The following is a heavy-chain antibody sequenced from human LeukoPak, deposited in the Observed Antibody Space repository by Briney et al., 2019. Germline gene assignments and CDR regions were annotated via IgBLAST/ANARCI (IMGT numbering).Heavy chain of an antibody. CDR3: ARWSRSMDV. V-gene: IGHV1-2*02. Sequence: ASVKVSCKASGYTITGYYMHWVRQAPGQGLGWMGWINPNSGGKNYAQKFQGRVTMTRDTSIKIANMERRRLRSDVTAVYYCARWSRSMDVWGQGTTVTVSS. CDR1: GYTITGYY. J-gene: IGHJ6*02. CDR2: INPNSGGK.